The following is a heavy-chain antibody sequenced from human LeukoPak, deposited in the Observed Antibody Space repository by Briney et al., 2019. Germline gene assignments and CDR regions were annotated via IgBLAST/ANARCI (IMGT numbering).Heavy chain of an antibody. J-gene: IGHJ4*02. CDR2: ISYDGSNK. Sequence: PGGSLRLSCAASGFTFSSYGMHWVRQAPGKGLEWVAVISYDGSNKYYADSVKGRFTISRDNSKNTLYLQMNSLRAEDTAVYYCAKGEGRYYGSGSSPVDYWGQGALVTVSS. CDR3: AKGEGRYYGSGSSPVDY. V-gene: IGHV3-30*18. D-gene: IGHD3-10*01. CDR1: GFTFSSYG.